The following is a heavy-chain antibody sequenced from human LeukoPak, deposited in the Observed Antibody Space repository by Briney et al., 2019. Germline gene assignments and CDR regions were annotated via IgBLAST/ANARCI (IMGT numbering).Heavy chain of an antibody. Sequence: SETLSLTCAVYGGSFSGYYWSWIRQPPGKGLEWIGEINHSGSTNYNPSLKSRVTISVDTSKNQFSLKLSSVTAADTAVYYCARGGPYVDIVATPKPSLFDYWGQGTLVTVSS. CDR1: GGSFSGYY. CDR3: ARGGPYVDIVATPKPSLFDY. V-gene: IGHV4-34*01. D-gene: IGHD5-12*01. J-gene: IGHJ4*02. CDR2: INHSGST.